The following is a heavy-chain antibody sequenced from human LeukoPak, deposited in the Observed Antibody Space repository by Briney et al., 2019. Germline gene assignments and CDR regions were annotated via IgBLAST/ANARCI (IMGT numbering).Heavy chain of an antibody. J-gene: IGHJ4*02. Sequence: SVKVSCKACGGTFSRYAKSWVRQPPAQGLEWMGRIIPIFCTANYEQKFQGRVTITTNESTSTAYMELSSLRSEDTAVYYCAREAYSGSYFGDWGQGTLVTVSS. CDR1: GGTFSRYA. CDR2: IIPIFCTA. D-gene: IGHD1-26*01. CDR3: AREAYSGSYFGD. V-gene: IGHV1-69*05.